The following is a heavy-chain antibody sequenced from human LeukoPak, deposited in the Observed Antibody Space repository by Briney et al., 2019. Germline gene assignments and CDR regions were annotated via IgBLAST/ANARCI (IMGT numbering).Heavy chain of an antibody. V-gene: IGHV1-18*01. D-gene: IGHD1-26*01. J-gene: IGHJ4*02. CDR3: ARDRMLRIVGATTGMGWFDY. Sequence: ASVKVSCKASGYTFTSYGISWVRQAPGQGLEWMGWISAYNGNTNYAQKLQGRVTMTTDTSTSTACMELRSLRSDDTAVYYCARDRMLRIVGATTGMGWFDYWGQGTLVTVSS. CDR1: GYTFTSYG. CDR2: ISAYNGNT.